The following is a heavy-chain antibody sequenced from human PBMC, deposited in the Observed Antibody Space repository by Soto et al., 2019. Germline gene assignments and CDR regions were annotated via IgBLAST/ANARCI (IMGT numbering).Heavy chain of an antibody. CDR1: GFRFRDYG. CDR3: ARAPSAAGTVGFDF. D-gene: IGHD1-1*01. V-gene: IGHV3-33*01. J-gene: IGHJ4*02. CDR2: IWHDGSNI. Sequence: QVQLVQSGGGVVQPGRSLRLSCETSGFRFRDYGMHWVRQAPGKGLEWVAVIWHDGSNIHYADSVKGRFTVSRDNSKSTLFLQMDTLRAEDTAVYYCARAPSAAGTVGFDFWGQGTPVTVSS.